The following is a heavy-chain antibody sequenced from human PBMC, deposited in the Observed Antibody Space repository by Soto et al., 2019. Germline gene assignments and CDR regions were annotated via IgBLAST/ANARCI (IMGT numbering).Heavy chain of an antibody. CDR1: GFSLSTSGVG. CDR3: AHSFGLDSSGWPRPRYYGMDV. D-gene: IGHD6-19*01. V-gene: IGHV2-5*01. J-gene: IGHJ6*02. CDR2: IYWNDDK. Sequence: SGPTLVNPTQTLTLTCTFSGFSLSTSGVGVGWIRQPPGKALEWLALIYWNDDKRYSPSLKSRLTITKDTSKNQVVLTMTNMDPVDTATYYCAHSFGLDSSGWPRPRYYGMDVWGQGTTVTVSS.